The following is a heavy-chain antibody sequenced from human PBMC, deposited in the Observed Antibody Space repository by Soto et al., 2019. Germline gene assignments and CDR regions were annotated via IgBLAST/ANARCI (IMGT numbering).Heavy chain of an antibody. CDR1: GGTFSSYA. CDR2: IIPIFGTA. CDR3: ARDEGSYDSSGYPTDWYFDL. Sequence: QVQLVQSGAEVKKPGSSVKVSCKASGGTFSSYAISWVRQAPGQGLEWMGGIIPIFGTANYAQKFQGRVTITADEYTSTAYMELSSLRSEDTAVYYCARDEGSYDSSGYPTDWYFDLWGRGTLVTVSS. J-gene: IGHJ2*01. D-gene: IGHD3-22*01. V-gene: IGHV1-69*01.